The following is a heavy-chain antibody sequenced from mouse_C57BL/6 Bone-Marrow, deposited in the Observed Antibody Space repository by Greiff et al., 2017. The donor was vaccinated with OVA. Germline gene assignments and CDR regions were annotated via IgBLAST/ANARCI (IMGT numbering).Heavy chain of an antibody. J-gene: IGHJ2*01. Sequence: VKLQESGPELVKPGASVKISCKASGYAFSSSWMNWVKQRPGQGLEWIGRIYPGDGDTNYNGKFKGKATLTADKASSTAYMQLSSLTSEDSAVYFCASITTVVAEGDYWGQGTTLTVSS. CDR2: IYPGDGDT. V-gene: IGHV1-82*01. CDR3: ASITTVVAEGDY. CDR1: GYAFSSSW. D-gene: IGHD1-1*01.